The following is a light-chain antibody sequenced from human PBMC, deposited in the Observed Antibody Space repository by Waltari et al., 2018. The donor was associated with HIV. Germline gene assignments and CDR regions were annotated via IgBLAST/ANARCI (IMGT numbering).Light chain of an antibody. CDR2: AVT. V-gene: IGLV2-23*02. CDR3: CSYAGSGLV. CDR1: SSDVGAYTL. Sequence: QSALTQSASVSGSPGQSITISCTGTSSDVGAYTLVSWYQQHPGEVPKLLIYAVTKRPSGVSTRFSGSKSANTASLTISGLQAEDEADYYCCSYAGSGLVFGGGTKLTVL. J-gene: IGLJ3*02.